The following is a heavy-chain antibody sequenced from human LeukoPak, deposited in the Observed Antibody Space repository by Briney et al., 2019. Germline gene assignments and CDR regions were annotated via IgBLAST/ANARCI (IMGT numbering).Heavy chain of an antibody. V-gene: IGHV4-59*01. CDR2: IFWSGTS. J-gene: IGHJ4*02. Sequence: SETLSLTCTVSGGSLNGYYWSWIRQPPGKGLEWIGYIFWSGTSNYNPYIKSRVTISVDASKNQFTLNVTSVTAADAAVYYCARVGNKGRWHAPFHYWGQGALVTVS. D-gene: IGHD1/OR15-1a*01. CDR3: ARVGNKGRWHAPFHY. CDR1: GGSLNGYY.